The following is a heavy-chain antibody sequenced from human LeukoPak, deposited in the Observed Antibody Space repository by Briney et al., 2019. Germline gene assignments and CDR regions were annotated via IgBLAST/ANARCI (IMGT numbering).Heavy chain of an antibody. CDR1: GFTFSSYA. J-gene: IGHJ4*02. Sequence: GGSLRLSCAASGFTFSSYAMHWVRQAPGKGLEWVAVISYDGSNKYHADSVKGRFTISRDNSKNTLYLQMNSLRAEDTAVYYCARDTGAAGDYWGQGTLVTVSS. CDR2: ISYDGSNK. V-gene: IGHV3-30*04. D-gene: IGHD6-13*01. CDR3: ARDTGAAGDY.